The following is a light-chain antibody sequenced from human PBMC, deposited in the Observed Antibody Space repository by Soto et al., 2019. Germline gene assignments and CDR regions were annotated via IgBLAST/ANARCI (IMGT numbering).Light chain of an antibody. Sequence: DILMTQSPSTLSASVGDRVTITCRASQSISTWLAWYQQKPGKAPKLLIYLASTLESGVPSRFSGSGSGTEFTLTISGLQPDDSATYYCQQYNSKYTFGQGTKLEIK. CDR2: LAS. V-gene: IGKV1-5*03. CDR3: QQYNSKYT. CDR1: QSISTW. J-gene: IGKJ2*01.